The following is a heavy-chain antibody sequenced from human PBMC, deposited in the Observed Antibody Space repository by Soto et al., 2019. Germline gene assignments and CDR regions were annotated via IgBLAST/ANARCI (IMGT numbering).Heavy chain of an antibody. D-gene: IGHD6-13*01. CDR2: VSGSGGTT. CDR1: GFTFSSYA. V-gene: IGHV3-23*01. J-gene: IGHJ4*02. CDR3: ARGGPGTYFDY. Sequence: EVQLLESGGGLVQPGGSLRLSCAASGFTFSSYAMRWVRQAPGKGLEWVSAVSGSGGTTYYADSVKGRFTISRDNSKNPLYLQMNSLRAEDTAVYYCARGGPGTYFDYWGQGTRVTVSS.